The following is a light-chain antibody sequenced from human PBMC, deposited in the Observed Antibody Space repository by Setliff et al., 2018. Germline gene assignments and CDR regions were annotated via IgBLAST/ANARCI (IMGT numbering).Light chain of an antibody. CDR1: QGVKTW. CDR2: TAS. CDR3: QQADSFPYT. Sequence: DVQMTQSPSSVSASVGDRVTITCRASQGVKTWLAWYQQKPGKAPELLIYTASSLQSGVPSRFSGSGSGTDFTLTISDLQPEDFATYYCQQADSFPYTVGQGTKVDIK. J-gene: IGKJ2*01. V-gene: IGKV1-12*01.